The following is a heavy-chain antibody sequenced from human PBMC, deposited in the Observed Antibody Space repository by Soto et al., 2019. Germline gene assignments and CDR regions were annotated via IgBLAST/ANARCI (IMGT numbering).Heavy chain of an antibody. J-gene: IGHJ5*02. CDR1: GYTFTSYG. CDR2: ISAYNGNT. CDR3: ARGYTYYYDSSGHLFDP. D-gene: IGHD3-22*01. V-gene: IGHV1-18*01. Sequence: ASVKVSCKASGYTFTSYGISWVLQAPGQGLEWMGWISAYNGNTNYAQKLQGRVTMTTDTSTSTAYMELRSLRSDDTAVYYCARGYTYYYDSSGHLFDPWGQGTLVTVSS.